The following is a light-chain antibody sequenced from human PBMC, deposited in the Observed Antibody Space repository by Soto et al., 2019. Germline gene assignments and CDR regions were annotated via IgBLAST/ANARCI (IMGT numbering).Light chain of an antibody. CDR3: SSYRSSSTFVV. V-gene: IGLV2-14*01. J-gene: IGLJ3*02. CDR2: EVN. Sequence: QSVLAQPASVSGSPGQSITISCTGTSSDVGGYSYVSWYQQRPGKAPQLMIYEVNIRPSGISNRFSGSKSGDTASLTISGLQTEDEADYYCSSYRSSSTFVVFGGGTKLTVL. CDR1: SSDVGGYSY.